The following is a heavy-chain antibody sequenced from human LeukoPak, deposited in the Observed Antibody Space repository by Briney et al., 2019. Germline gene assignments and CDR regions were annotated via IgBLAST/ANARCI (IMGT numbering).Heavy chain of an antibody. CDR2: INPNSGGT. CDR1: GYTFTGYY. CDR3: AREYLRSTSCYTCGRFGY. J-gene: IGHJ4*02. V-gene: IGHV1-2*06. D-gene: IGHD2-2*02. Sequence: ASVKLSCKASGYTFTGYYMHWVRQAPGQGLEWMGRINPNSGGTNYAQKFQGRVTMTRDTSISTAYMELSRLRSDDTAVYYCAREYLRSTSCYTCGRFGYWGQGTLVTVSS.